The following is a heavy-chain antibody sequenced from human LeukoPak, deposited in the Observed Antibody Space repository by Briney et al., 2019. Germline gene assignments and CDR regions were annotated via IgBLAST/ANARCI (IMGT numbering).Heavy chain of an antibody. J-gene: IGHJ4*02. V-gene: IGHV3-21*04. D-gene: IGHD5-24*01. Sequence: GGSLRLSCAASGFTFSSYSMNWVRQAPGKGLEWVSSISSSSSYIYYADSVKGRFTISRDNSKNTLYLQMNSLRAEDTAVYYCAKSLQAGVDYWGQGTLVTVSS. CDR3: AKSLQAGVDY. CDR1: GFTFSSYS. CDR2: ISSSSSYI.